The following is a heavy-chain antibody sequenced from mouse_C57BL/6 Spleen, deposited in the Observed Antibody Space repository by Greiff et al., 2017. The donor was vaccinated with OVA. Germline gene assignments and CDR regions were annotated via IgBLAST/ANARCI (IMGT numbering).Heavy chain of an antibody. V-gene: IGHV1-62-2*01. CDR3: AGHEEGTYYSNGGYFDD. CDR2: FYPGSGST. Sequence: QVQLQQSGAELVKPGASVKLSCKASGYTFTEYTIHWVKQRPGQGLEWIGWFYPGSGSTKYNEKFKDKATLTADKSSSTAYMELSSLTSEDSTVDYYAGHEEGTYYSNGGYFDDWGQGTTVTVSS. J-gene: IGHJ2*01. CDR1: GYTFTEYT. D-gene: IGHD2-5*01.